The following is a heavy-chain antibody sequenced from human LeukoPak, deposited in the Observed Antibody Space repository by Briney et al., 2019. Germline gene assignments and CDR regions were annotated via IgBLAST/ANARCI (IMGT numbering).Heavy chain of an antibody. CDR3: AKLGKTENHYGSGRFSYYYYMDV. V-gene: IGHV3-30*04. Sequence: GGSLRLSCAASGFTFSSYAMHWVRQAPGKGLEWVAVISYDGSNKNYADSVKGRFTISGDNSKNTLYLQMNSLRAEDTSVYYCAKLGKTENHYGSGRFSYYYYMDVWGKGTTVTISS. CDR2: ISYDGSNK. D-gene: IGHD3-10*01. J-gene: IGHJ6*03. CDR1: GFTFSSYA.